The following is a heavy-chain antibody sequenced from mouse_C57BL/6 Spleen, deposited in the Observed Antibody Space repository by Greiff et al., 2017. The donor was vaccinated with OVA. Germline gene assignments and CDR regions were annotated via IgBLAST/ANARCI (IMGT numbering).Heavy chain of an antibody. CDR3: ARVKNSNYGWFAY. Sequence: VQLQQSGAELVRPGASVKLSCKASGYTFTDYYINWVKQRPGQGLEWIARIYPGSGNTYYNEKFKGKATLTAEKSSSTAYMQLSSLTSEDSAVYFCARVKNSNYGWFAYWGQGTLVTVSA. CDR1: GYTFTDYY. V-gene: IGHV1-76*01. D-gene: IGHD2-5*01. J-gene: IGHJ3*01. CDR2: IYPGSGNT.